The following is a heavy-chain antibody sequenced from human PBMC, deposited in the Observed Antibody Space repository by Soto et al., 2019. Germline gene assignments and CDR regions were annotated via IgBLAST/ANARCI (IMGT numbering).Heavy chain of an antibody. CDR1: GFDFSTFG. J-gene: IGHJ4*01. CDR2: LSPSYPYT. V-gene: IGHV3-21*03. Sequence: GGSLRLSCAASGFDFSTFGMNWVRQAPGKGLEWVSFLSPSYPYTSYADSVKGRFTISGDNAKNSVSLQMNSLRADDTGVYYCARDSGYGSVNSVNHYLDFWGHGTLVTVSS. CDR3: ARDSGYGSVNSVNHYLDF. D-gene: IGHD3-10*01.